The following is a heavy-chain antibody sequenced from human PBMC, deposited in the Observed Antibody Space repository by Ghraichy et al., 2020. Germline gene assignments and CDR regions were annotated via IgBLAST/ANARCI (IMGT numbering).Heavy chain of an antibody. D-gene: IGHD3-16*01. CDR1: GFTVSTKY. CDR2: IYDDGTT. CDR3: ARRLYGISPGYYYGMDV. Sequence: ETLSLTCAASGFTVSTKYMSWVRQAPGKGLEWVSVIYDDGTTYYIDSVKGRYTISRDNSKNTLYLQMNSLTAEDAAVYYCARRLYGISPGYYYGMDVWGQGTTVTVS. J-gene: IGHJ6*02. V-gene: IGHV3-66*04.